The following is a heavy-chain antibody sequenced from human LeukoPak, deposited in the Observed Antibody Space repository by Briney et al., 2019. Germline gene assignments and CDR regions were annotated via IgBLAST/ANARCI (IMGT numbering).Heavy chain of an antibody. J-gene: IGHJ4*02. Sequence: GGSLRLSCAASGFTFSSYSMNWVRQAPGKGLEWVSYISSSSSTIYYADSVKGRFTISRDNAQNSLYLQMNSLRDEDTAVYYCARDGEYYYDSSGYYYWGQGTLVTVSS. CDR1: GFTFSSYS. CDR2: ISSSSSTI. V-gene: IGHV3-48*02. D-gene: IGHD3-22*01. CDR3: ARDGEYYYDSSGYYY.